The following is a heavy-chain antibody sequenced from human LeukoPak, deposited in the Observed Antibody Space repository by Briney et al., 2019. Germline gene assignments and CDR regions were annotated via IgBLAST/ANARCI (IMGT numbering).Heavy chain of an antibody. D-gene: IGHD4-17*01. V-gene: IGHV3-30*01. CDR3: AKDPNGDYVGAFDG. CDR2: ISYDGSNK. Sequence: GRSLRLSCAASGFTFSSYAMHWVRQAPGKGLEWVAVISYDGSNKYYADSVKGRFTISRDNSKNTLYLQMNSLRAEDTAVYYCAKDPNGDYVGAFDGWDQGTRVTVSS. CDR1: GFTFSSYA. J-gene: IGHJ3*01.